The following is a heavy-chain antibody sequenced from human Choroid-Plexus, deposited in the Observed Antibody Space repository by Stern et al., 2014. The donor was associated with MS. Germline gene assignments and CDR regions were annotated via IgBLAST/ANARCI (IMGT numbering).Heavy chain of an antibody. CDR3: ARGPPDYYDSSGYYTY. CDR1: GGSISSGGYY. V-gene: IGHV4-31*03. J-gene: IGHJ4*02. CDR2: IYSSGST. Sequence: DQLVESGPGLVKPSQTLSLTCTVSGGSISSGGYYWSWIRQHPGKGLEGIGYIYSSGSTYCNPSIKSRVSISVDTSKNQFSLKLSSVTAADTAVYYCARGPPDYYDSSGYYTYWGQGTLVTVSS. D-gene: IGHD3-22*01.